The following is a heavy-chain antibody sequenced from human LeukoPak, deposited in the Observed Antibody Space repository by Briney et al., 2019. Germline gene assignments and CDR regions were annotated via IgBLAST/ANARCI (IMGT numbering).Heavy chain of an antibody. D-gene: IGHD6-19*01. CDR1: GYTFNNHY. CDR2: INPSGGST. J-gene: IGHJ4*02. Sequence: ASVKVPCKASGYTFNNHYMYWVRQAPGQGLEWMGVINPSGGSTSYAQKFQGRATMTRDTSTRTVYMEVNSLRSEDTAVYYCARQGTYSSAIGMGYWGQGTLVTVSS. CDR3: ARQGTYSSAIGMGY. V-gene: IGHV1-46*02.